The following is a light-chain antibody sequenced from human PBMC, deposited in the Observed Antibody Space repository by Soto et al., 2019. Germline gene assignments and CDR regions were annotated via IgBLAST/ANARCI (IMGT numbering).Light chain of an antibody. J-gene: IGKJ4*01. CDR3: QQYNRSPLT. CDR2: DAS. Sequence: DIQMTQSPSTVSASVGDRVTITCRASQSVIRGLAWYQQKPGKAPKVLIYDASGLESGVPSRFSGSGSGTEFTLSICSLHRDDFATYYCQQYNRSPLTFGGGTKVEIK. CDR1: QSVIRG. V-gene: IGKV1-5*01.